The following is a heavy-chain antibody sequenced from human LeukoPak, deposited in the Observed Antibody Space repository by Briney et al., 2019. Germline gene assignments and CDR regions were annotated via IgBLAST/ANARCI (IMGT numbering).Heavy chain of an antibody. D-gene: IGHD3-10*01. CDR2: IYYSGST. CDR3: ARHIKRFGELYDDD. V-gene: IGHV4-39*01. CDR1: GGSISSSSYY. J-gene: IGHJ4*02. Sequence: SETLSLTCTVSGGSISSSSYYWGWIRQPPGKGLEWIGTIYYSGSTYYNPSLKSRVTISVDTSKNQFSLKLSSVTAADTAVYYCARHIKRFGELYDDDWGQGTLVSVSS.